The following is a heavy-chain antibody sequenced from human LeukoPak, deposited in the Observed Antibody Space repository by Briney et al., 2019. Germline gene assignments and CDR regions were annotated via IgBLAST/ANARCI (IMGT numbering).Heavy chain of an antibody. Sequence: SETLSLTCTVSGYSISSGYYWGWIRQPPGKGLEWIGSIYHSGSTYYNPSLKSRVTISVDTSKNQFSLKLSSVTAADTAVYYCARERLANYYDSSGYSFAFDYWGQGTLVTVSS. CDR3: ARERLANYYDSSGYSFAFDY. CDR2: IYHSGST. V-gene: IGHV4-38-2*02. J-gene: IGHJ4*02. CDR1: GYSISSGYY. D-gene: IGHD3-22*01.